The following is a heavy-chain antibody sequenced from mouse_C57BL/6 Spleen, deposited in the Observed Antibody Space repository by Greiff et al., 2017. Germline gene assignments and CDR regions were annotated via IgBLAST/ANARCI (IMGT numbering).Heavy chain of an antibody. CDR1: GYTFTEYT. D-gene: IGHD1-1*01. V-gene: IGHV1-62-2*01. Sequence: VQLQQSGAELVKPGASVKLSCKASGYTFTEYTIHWVKQRSGQGLEWIGWFYPGSGSIKYNEKFKDKATLTADKSSSTVYMELSRLTSEDSAVYFCARHEDRGYYYGSSYLFDYWGQGTTLTVSS. CDR2: FYPGSGSI. CDR3: ARHEDRGYYYGSSYLFDY. J-gene: IGHJ2*01.